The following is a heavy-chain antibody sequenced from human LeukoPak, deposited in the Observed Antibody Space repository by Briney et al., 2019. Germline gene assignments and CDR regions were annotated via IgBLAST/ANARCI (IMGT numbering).Heavy chain of an antibody. D-gene: IGHD1-26*01. Sequence: SQTLSLTCAISGDSVSSNSAAWIWIRQSPSRGLEWLGRTYYRSKWYNDYAVSVKSRITITPDTPKSQFALQLNSVTPEDTAVYYCAREGEVGTTWSWFDPWGQGTLVTVSS. J-gene: IGHJ5*02. CDR2: TYYRSKWYN. CDR1: GDSVSSNSAA. V-gene: IGHV6-1*01. CDR3: AREGEVGTTWSWFDP.